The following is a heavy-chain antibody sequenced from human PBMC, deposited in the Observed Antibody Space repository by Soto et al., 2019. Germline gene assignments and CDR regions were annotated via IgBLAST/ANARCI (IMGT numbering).Heavy chain of an antibody. D-gene: IGHD1-7*01. CDR1: GFTFSSYA. V-gene: IGHV3-64D*06. J-gene: IGHJ6*04. CDR2: ISSNGGST. CDR3: VKGGLELSMEV. Sequence: XGSLRLSCAAAGFTFSSYAMHWVRQAPGKGLEYVSAISSNGGSTYYADSVKGRFTISRDNSKNTLYLQMSSLRAEDTAVYYCVKGGLELSMEVWGKGTTVTVS.